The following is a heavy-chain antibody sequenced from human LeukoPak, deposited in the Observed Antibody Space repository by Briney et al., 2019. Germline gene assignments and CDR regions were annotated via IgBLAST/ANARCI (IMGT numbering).Heavy chain of an antibody. D-gene: IGHD3-10*01. CDR3: AREGGSGSSN. J-gene: IGHJ4*02. V-gene: IGHV4-38-2*02. Sequence: SETLSLTCTVSGYSISSGYYWGWIRQPPGKGLEWIGSIYHSGSTYHNPSLKSRVTISVDTSKNQFSLKLSSVTAADTAVYYCAREGGSGSSNWGQGTLVTVSS. CDR1: GYSISSGYY. CDR2: IYHSGST.